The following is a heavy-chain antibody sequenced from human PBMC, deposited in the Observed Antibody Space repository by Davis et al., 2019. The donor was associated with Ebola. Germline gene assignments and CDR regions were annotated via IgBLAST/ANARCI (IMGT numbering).Heavy chain of an antibody. CDR1: GGSISNYY. D-gene: IGHD5-18*01. CDR3: ARGHSYGSMVYALDV. J-gene: IGHJ6*02. CDR2: IYYSGST. Sequence: MPGGSLRLSCTVSGGSISNYYWSWIRQPPGKGLEWIGNIYYSGSTYYNPSLKSRVTISVDTSKSHFSLKLNSVTAADTAVYYCARGHSYGSMVYALDVWGQGTTVTVSS. V-gene: IGHV4-59*04.